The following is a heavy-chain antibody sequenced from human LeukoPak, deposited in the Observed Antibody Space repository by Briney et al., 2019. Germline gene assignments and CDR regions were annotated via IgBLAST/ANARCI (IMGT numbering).Heavy chain of an antibody. V-gene: IGHV3-30*03. CDR2: ISYDGSNK. J-gene: IGHJ3*02. CDR1: GFTFSSCG. D-gene: IGHD5-18*01. CDR3: AAKGYSYGNNAFDI. Sequence: GGSLRFSCAASGFTFSSCGMHWVRQAPGKGLEWVAVISYDGSNKFYADSVMGRFTISRDNSKNTLYLQMNSLRAEDTAVYYCAAKGYSYGNNAFDIWGHGTRVTVSS.